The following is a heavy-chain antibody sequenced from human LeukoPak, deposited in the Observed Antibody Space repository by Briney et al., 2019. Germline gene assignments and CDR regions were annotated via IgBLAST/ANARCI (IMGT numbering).Heavy chain of an antibody. D-gene: IGHD3-10*01. J-gene: IGHJ4*02. Sequence: SVKVSCKASGGTFSSYAISWVRQAPGQGLEWMGGIIPIFGTANYAQKFQGRVTITTDESTSTAYMELSSLRSEDTAVYYCAKGPSSYYYGSGKDYWGQGTLVTVSS. CDR3: AKGPSSYYYGSGKDY. CDR1: GGTFSSYA. V-gene: IGHV1-69*05. CDR2: IIPIFGTA.